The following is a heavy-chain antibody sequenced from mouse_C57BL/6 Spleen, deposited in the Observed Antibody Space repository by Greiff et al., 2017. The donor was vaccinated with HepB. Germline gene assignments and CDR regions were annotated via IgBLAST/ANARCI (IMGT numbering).Heavy chain of an antibody. Sequence: QVQLKQSGAELARPGASVKLSCKASGYTFTSYGISWVKQRTGQGLEWIGEIYPRSGNTYYNEKFKGKATLTADKSSSTAYMELRSLTSEDSAVYFCARSYDGYYYYFDYWGQGTTLTVSS. CDR1: GYTFTSYG. V-gene: IGHV1-81*01. CDR2: IYPRSGNT. CDR3: ARSYDGYYYYFDY. D-gene: IGHD2-3*01. J-gene: IGHJ2*01.